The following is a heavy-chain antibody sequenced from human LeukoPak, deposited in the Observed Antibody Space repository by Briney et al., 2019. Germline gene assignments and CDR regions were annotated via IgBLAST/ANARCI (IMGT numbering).Heavy chain of an antibody. CDR3: ARTPLRPAATTPRQLDY. V-gene: IGHV1-69*13. D-gene: IGHD5-12*01. Sequence: ASVKVSCKASGGTFSSYAISWVRQAPGQELEWMGGIIPIFSTADYAQKFQGRVTITADESTSTAYMELSSLRSEDTAVFYCARTPLRPAATTPRQLDYWGQGTLVTVSS. CDR1: GGTFSSYA. J-gene: IGHJ4*02. CDR2: IIPIFSTA.